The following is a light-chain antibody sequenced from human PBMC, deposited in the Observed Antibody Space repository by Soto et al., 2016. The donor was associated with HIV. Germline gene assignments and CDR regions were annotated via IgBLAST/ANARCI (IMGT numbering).Light chain of an antibody. Sequence: SSELTQDPAVSVALGQTVRITCQGDSLRRYYASWYQQKPGQAPVLVIYGKNNRPSGIPDRFSGSSSGNTASLTITGARAEDEADYYCNSRDSSGNHYVFGTGTKVTVL. CDR2: GKN. CDR1: SLRRYY. CDR3: NSRDSSGNHYV. J-gene: IGLJ1*01. V-gene: IGLV3-19*01.